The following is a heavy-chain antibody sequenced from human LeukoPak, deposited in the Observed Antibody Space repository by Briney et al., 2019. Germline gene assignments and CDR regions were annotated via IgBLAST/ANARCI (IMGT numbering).Heavy chain of an antibody. J-gene: IGHJ5*02. CDR3: ARDLLSPPTTASFGYGFDP. Sequence: GASVKVSCKASGYTFTGYYMHWVRQAPGQGLEWMGWINPNSGGTNYAQKFQGRVTMTRDTSISTAYMELSRLRSDDTAVYYCARDLLSPPTTASFGYGFDPWGQGTLVTVSS. CDR2: INPNSGGT. CDR1: GYTFTGYY. V-gene: IGHV1-2*02. D-gene: IGHD2/OR15-2a*01.